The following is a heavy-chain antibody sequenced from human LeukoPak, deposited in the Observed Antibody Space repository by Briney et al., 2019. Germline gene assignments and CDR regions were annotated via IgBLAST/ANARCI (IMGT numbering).Heavy chain of an antibody. CDR1: GYTFTSYY. V-gene: IGHV1-46*01. CDR3: ARDFEQWLVAGFAFDI. Sequence: ASVKVSCKASGYTFTSYYMHWVRQAPGQGLEWMGIINPSGGSTSYAQKFQGRVTMTRDMSTSTVYMELSSLRSEDTAVYYCARDFEQWLVAGFAFDIWDQGTMVTVSS. J-gene: IGHJ3*02. D-gene: IGHD6-19*01. CDR2: INPSGGST.